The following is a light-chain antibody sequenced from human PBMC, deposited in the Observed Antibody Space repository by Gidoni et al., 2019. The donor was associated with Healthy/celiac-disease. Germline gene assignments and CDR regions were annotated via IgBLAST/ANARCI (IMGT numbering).Light chain of an antibody. CDR1: SSNIGAGYD. J-gene: IGLJ3*02. Sequence: QSVLTQPPSVFGAPGQRVTISCTGSSSNIGAGYDVHWYQQLPGTAPKLLIYGNSNRPSGVPDRFSGSKSGTSASLAITGLQAEDEADYYCQSYDSSFSWVFGGGTKLTVL. CDR3: QSYDSSFSWV. V-gene: IGLV1-40*01. CDR2: GNS.